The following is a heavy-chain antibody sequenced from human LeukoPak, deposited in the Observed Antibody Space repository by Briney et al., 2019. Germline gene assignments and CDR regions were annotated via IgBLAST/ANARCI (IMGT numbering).Heavy chain of an antibody. J-gene: IGHJ4*02. CDR1: GASFSSGDQY. CDR2: IHPSGTL. D-gene: IGHD3-22*01. Sequence: SQTLSLACTVSGASFSSGDQYWNWIRQSPGRGLEWIGSIHPSGTLYNNPSLESRVTISIDTSKNQVSLNLNSVTAADTAVYFCSRGLDSRKLGYWGQGTLVTVSS. V-gene: IGHV4-31*03. CDR3: SRGLDSRKLGY.